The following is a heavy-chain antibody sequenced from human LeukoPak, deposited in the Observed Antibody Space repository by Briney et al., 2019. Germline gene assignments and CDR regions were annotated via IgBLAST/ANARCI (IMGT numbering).Heavy chain of an antibody. V-gene: IGHV4-59*01. CDR3: ARVFPHSYGFGAPARFDF. CDR1: GGSFNNYF. J-gene: IGHJ4*02. CDR2: IYYSGST. D-gene: IGHD5-18*01. Sequence: PSETLSLTCTVSGGSFNNYFWSWLRQPPGKGLEWIGYIYYSGSTNYNPSLKSRVTISVDTSKNQFSLKLNSVTAADTAVYYCARVFPHSYGFGAPARFDFWGQGTLVTVSS.